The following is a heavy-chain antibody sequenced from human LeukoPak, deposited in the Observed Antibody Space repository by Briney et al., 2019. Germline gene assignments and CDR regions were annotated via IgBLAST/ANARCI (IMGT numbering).Heavy chain of an antibody. CDR1: GGSISSYY. CDR2: IYYSRST. J-gene: IGHJ4*02. D-gene: IGHD6-19*01. Sequence: PSETLSLTCTVSGGSISSYYWSWIRQPPGKGLEWIGYIYYSRSTNYNPSLKSRVTISVDTSKNQFSLKLSSVTAADTAVYHCAREPRIAVAGADYWGQGTLVTVSS. V-gene: IGHV4-59*12. CDR3: AREPRIAVAGADY.